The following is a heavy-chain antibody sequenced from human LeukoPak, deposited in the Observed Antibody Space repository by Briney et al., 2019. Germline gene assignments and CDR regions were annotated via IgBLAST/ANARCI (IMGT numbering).Heavy chain of an antibody. CDR2: MCHSGST. V-gene: IGHV4-34*01. CDR1: GGSFSGYY. Sequence: PSETLSLTCAVYGGSFSGYYWSWIRQPPGKGLEWIGEMCHSGSTNYNPSLKSRVTISVDTSKNQFSLKLSSVTAADTAVYYCARGSESGGDIPPYNFDYWGQGTLAT. CDR3: ARGSESGGDIPPYNFDY. D-gene: IGHD2-21*02. J-gene: IGHJ4*02.